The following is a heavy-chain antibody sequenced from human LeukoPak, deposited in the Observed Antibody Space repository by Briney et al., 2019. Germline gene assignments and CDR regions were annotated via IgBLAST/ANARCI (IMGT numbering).Heavy chain of an antibody. V-gene: IGHV5-51*01. J-gene: IGHJ3*02. CDR2: IYPGDSDT. Sequence: GESLKISCKGSGYSFTSYWIGWVRLMPGKGLEWMGIIYPGDSDTRYSPSFQGQVTISADKSISTAYLQWSSLKASDTAMYYCARLSYYDILTGSDAFDIWGQGTMVTVSS. CDR1: GYSFTSYW. CDR3: ARLSYYDILTGSDAFDI. D-gene: IGHD3-9*01.